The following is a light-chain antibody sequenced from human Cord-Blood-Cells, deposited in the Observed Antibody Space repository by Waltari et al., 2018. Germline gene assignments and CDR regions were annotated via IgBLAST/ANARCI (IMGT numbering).Light chain of an antibody. J-gene: IGKJ2*01. CDR3: QQSYRTPYT. CDR1: QSISSY. Sequence: DIQITQSPSSLSASVGDRVTITCRASQSISSYVNWYQQKPGKAPKLLIYAASSLHSGVQSRFSGSGSGTDFTLNISSLQPEDFATYYCQQSYRTPYTFGQGTKLEIK. V-gene: IGKV1-39*01. CDR2: AAS.